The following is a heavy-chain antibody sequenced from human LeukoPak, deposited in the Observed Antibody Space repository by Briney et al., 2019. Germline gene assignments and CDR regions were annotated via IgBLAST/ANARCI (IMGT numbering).Heavy chain of an antibody. Sequence: GRSLRLSCAASGFTFDDYAMHWVRQAPGNGLEWVSGISWNSGSIGYADSVKGRFTISRDNAKNSLYLQMNSLRAEDTALYYCAKDAIPYYYYGMDVWGQGTTVTVSS. J-gene: IGHJ6*02. CDR1: GFTFDDYA. CDR3: AKDAIPYYYYGMDV. V-gene: IGHV3-9*01. CDR2: ISWNSGSI. D-gene: IGHD2-21*01.